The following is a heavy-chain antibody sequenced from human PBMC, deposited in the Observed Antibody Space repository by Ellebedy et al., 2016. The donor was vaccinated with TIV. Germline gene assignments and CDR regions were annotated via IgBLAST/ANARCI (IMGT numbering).Heavy chain of an antibody. V-gene: IGHV1-2*02. D-gene: IGHD3-10*01. CDR2: INPNSGGT. CDR1: GYTFTGYY. Sequence: AASVKVSCKASGYTFTGYYMHWVRHARGQGLEWMGWINPNSGGTNYAQRFQGRVTMTRDTSINTAYMELSRLRSDDTAVYFCARLLWYGELGAWFDPWGQGTLVTVSS. CDR3: ARLLWYGELGAWFDP. J-gene: IGHJ5*02.